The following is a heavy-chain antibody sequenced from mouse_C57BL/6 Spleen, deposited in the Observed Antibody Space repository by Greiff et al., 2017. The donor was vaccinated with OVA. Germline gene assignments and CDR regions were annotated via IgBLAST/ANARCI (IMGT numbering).Heavy chain of an antibody. CDR2: INPSSGYT. Sequence: QVQLKESGAELARPGASVKMSCKASGYTFTSYTMHWVKQRPGQGLEWIGYINPSSGYTKYNQKFKDKASLTADKSSSTAYMQLSSLTSEDSAVYYCATTWGYFDVWGTGTTVTVSS. CDR1: GYTFTSYT. J-gene: IGHJ1*03. V-gene: IGHV1-4*01. CDR3: ATTWGYFDV. D-gene: IGHD5-5*01.